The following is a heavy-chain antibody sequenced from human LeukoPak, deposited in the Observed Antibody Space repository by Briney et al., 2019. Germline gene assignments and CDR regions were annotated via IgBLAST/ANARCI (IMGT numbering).Heavy chain of an antibody. Sequence: SETLPLTCTVSGGSISNYYWSWIRQPAGKGLEWIGRVHSSRGSNYNPSLKSRVTMSVDTSKNQVSLKLIAVTAADSAVYYCARENWNYGEDFWGQGALVTVSS. CDR3: ARENWNYGEDF. V-gene: IGHV4-4*07. CDR2: VHSSRGS. D-gene: IGHD1-7*01. J-gene: IGHJ4*02. CDR1: GGSISNYY.